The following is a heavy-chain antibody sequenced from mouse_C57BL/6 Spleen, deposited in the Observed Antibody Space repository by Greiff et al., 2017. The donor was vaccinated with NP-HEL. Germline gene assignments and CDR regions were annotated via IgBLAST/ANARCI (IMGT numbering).Heavy chain of an antibody. Sequence: DVKLQESGPGLVKPSQSLSLTCSVTGYSITSGYYWNWIRQFPGNKLEWMGYISYDGSNNYNPSLKNRISITRDTSKNQFFLKLNSVTTEDTATYYCALWLRDYAMDYWGQGTSVTVSS. D-gene: IGHD2-2*01. V-gene: IGHV3-6*01. J-gene: IGHJ4*01. CDR3: ALWLRDYAMDY. CDR2: ISYDGSN. CDR1: GYSITSGYY.